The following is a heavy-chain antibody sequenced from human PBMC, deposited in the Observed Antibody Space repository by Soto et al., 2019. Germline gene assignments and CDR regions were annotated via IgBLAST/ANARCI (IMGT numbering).Heavy chain of an antibody. J-gene: IGHJ4*02. CDR3: GRGSAIDY. Sequence: QVQLQQWGAGLLKPSETLSLTCAVYGGSFSGYYWSWIRQPPGKGLEWIGEINHSGSTNYNPSLKSRVTISVDTSKNQFSLKLSSVTAADTAVYYCGRGSAIDYWGQGTLVTVSS. CDR1: GGSFSGYY. V-gene: IGHV4-34*01. CDR2: INHSGST. D-gene: IGHD3-3*01.